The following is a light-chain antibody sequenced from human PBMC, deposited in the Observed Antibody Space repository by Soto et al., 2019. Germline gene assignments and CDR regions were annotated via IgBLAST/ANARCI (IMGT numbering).Light chain of an antibody. CDR1: QSLVYSDGNTY. V-gene: IGKV2-30*01. CDR3: MQSTYWPWT. Sequence: DVVMTQSPLSLPVTLGQPASISCRSSQSLVYSDGNTYLNWFQQRPGHSPRRLIYKVSNRDSGVPDRFSGSGSGTDFTLKISRVEAEDVGVYSCMQSTYWPWTFGQGTRVEIE. CDR2: KVS. J-gene: IGKJ1*01.